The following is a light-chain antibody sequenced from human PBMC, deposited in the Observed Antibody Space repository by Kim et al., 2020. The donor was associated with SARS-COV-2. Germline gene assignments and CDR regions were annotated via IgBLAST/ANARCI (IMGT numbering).Light chain of an antibody. Sequence: EIVLTQSPGTVSLSPGERVALSCRASPSIASNSLAWYQHRPGQAPRLLIYDVSKRATGIPDRFSGSRSGAVFTLTISRLEPEDFAVFYCQHYAISPLSFGPGTKVEIK. CDR1: PSIASNS. J-gene: IGKJ1*01. CDR3: QHYAISPLS. V-gene: IGKV3-20*01. CDR2: DVS.